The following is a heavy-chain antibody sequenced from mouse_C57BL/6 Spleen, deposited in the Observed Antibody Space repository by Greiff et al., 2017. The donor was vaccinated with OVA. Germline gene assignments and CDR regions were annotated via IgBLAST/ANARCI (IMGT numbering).Heavy chain of an antibody. D-gene: IGHD1-1*01. J-gene: IGHJ1*03. Sequence: QVQLQQPGAELVRPGTSVKLSCKASGYTFTSYWMHWVKQRPGQGLEWIGVIDPSDSYTNYNQKFKGKATLTVDTSSSTAYMQLSSLTSEDSAVYYCASVYYGSSSWYFDVWGTGTTVTVSS. CDR1: GYTFTSYW. CDR3: ASVYYGSSSWYFDV. V-gene: IGHV1-59*01. CDR2: IDPSDSYT.